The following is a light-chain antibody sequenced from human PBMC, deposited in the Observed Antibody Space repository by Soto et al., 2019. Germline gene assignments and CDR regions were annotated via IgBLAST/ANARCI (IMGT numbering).Light chain of an antibody. CDR1: QTISSR. V-gene: IGKV1-5*03. Sequence: QMTQSPFTLSGSVGDRVTITCRASQTISSRLAWYQQKPGKAPKLLIYKASTLESGVPSRFSGSGSGTEFTLTISSLQPDDFATYYCQQYNSYSRTFGQGTKVDI. CDR2: KAS. CDR3: QQYNSYSRT. J-gene: IGKJ1*01.